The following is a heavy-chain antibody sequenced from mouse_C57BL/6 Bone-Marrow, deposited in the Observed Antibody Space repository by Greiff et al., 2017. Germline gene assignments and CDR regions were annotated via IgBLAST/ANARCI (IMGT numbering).Heavy chain of an antibody. D-gene: IGHD2-4*01. CDR1: GYTFTDYY. Sequence: VQLQQSGPELVKPGASVKISCKASGYTFTDYYMNWVKQSHGKSLEWIGDINPNNGGTSYNQKFKGKATLTVDKSSSTAYMELRSLTSEDSAVYYCARGGDYADREFDYWGQGTTLTVSS. CDR2: INPNNGGT. V-gene: IGHV1-26*01. CDR3: ARGGDYADREFDY. J-gene: IGHJ2*01.